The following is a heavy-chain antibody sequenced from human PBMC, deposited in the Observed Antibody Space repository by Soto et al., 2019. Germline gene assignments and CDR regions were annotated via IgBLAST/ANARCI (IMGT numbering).Heavy chain of an antibody. Sequence: SETLSLTCTVSGGSISSSSYYWGWIRQPPGKGLEWIGSIYYSGSTYYNPSLKSRVTISVDTSKNQFSLKLSSVTAADTAVYYCARQLTYYYDSSGYRNWFDAWGQGTLVTVSS. V-gene: IGHV4-39*01. CDR2: IYYSGST. CDR1: GGSISSSSYY. J-gene: IGHJ5*02. D-gene: IGHD3-22*01. CDR3: ARQLTYYYDSSGYRNWFDA.